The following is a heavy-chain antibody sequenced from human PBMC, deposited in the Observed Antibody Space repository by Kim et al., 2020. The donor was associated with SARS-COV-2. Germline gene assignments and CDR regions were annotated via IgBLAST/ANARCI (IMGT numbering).Heavy chain of an antibody. Sequence: SETLSLTCAVYGGSFSGYYWSWIRQAPGKGLEWIGEINHIGSTNYNPSLKSRVTVSADSSKSQFSLKLSSVTAADTAVYYCARGLRKITPIIVVATSESVYFDYWSQGTLVTVSS. CDR1: GGSFSGYY. D-gene: IGHD3-22*01. J-gene: IGHJ4*02. V-gene: IGHV4-34*01. CDR3: ARGLRKITPIIVVATSESVYFDY. CDR2: INHIGST.